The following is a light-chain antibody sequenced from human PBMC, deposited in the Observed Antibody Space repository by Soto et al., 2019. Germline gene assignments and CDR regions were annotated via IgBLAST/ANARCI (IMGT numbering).Light chain of an antibody. CDR3: QQYNHWPRA. CDR2: GAS. V-gene: IGKV3-15*01. Sequence: EIVMTQSPVTLSVSPGERDTLSCRASQSVSSYLAWYQHKPGQAPRLLIYGASTRATGIPARFSGSGSGTEFTLTISSLQSEDSAIYYCQQYNHWPRALGQGTKVEIK. CDR1: QSVSSY. J-gene: IGKJ1*01.